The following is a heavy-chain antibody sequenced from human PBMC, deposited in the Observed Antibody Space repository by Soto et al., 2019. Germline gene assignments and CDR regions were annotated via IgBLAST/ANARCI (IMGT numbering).Heavy chain of an antibody. Sequence: GGSLRLSCAASGFTFSSYGMHWVRQAPGKGLEWVAVISYDGSNKYYADSVKGRFTISRDNSKNTLYLQMNSLRAEDTAVYYCAKEMIEGGSTPGNPFDYWGQGTLVTISS. D-gene: IGHD3-22*01. CDR3: AKEMIEGGSTPGNPFDY. J-gene: IGHJ4*02. CDR1: GFTFSSYG. CDR2: ISYDGSNK. V-gene: IGHV3-30*18.